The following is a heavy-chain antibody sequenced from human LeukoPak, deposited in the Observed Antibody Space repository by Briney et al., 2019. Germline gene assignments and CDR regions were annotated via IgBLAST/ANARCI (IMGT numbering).Heavy chain of an antibody. Sequence: GASVKVSCKAPGGTFSNYAITWVRQAPGQGLEWMGGIIPLFDTANYAQKLQGRVTITADKSTSTAYIELSSLRSEDTAVYYCASEPPFYDILTAYSPYPWGQGTLVTVSS. V-gene: IGHV1-69*06. J-gene: IGHJ5*02. CDR1: GGTFSNYA. D-gene: IGHD3-9*01. CDR3: ASEPPFYDILTAYSPYP. CDR2: IIPLFDTA.